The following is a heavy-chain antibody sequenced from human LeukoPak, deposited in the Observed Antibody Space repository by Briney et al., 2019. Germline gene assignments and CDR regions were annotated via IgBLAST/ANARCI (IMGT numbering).Heavy chain of an antibody. CDR1: GGTFISYA. CDR3: ARRKTHGSGSYPYYYYYGMDV. J-gene: IGHJ6*04. D-gene: IGHD3-10*01. Sequence: ASVKVSCKASGGTFISYAISWVRQAPGQGLEWMGGIIPIFGTANYAQKFQGRVTITADESTSTAYMELSSLRSEDTAVYYCARRKTHGSGSYPYYYYYGMDVWGKGTTVTVSS. V-gene: IGHV1-69*13. CDR2: IIPIFGTA.